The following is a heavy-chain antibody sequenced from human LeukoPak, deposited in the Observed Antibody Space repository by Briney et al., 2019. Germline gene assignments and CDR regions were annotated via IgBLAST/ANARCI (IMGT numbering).Heavy chain of an antibody. CDR2: IYYSGST. CDR3: ARALGSSVSEY. V-gene: IGHV4-30-4*01. D-gene: IGHD2-2*01. CDR1: GGSISSGDYY. J-gene: IGHJ4*02. Sequence: SQTLSLTCTVSGGSISSGDYYWIWIPQPPGQGLEWIGYIYYSGSTYYNPSLKSRVTISVDTSKNQFSLKLSSVTAADTAVYYCARALGSSVSEYWGQGTLVTVSS.